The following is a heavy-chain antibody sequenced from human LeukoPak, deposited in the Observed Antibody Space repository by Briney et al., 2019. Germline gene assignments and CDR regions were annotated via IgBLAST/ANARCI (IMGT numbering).Heavy chain of an antibody. D-gene: IGHD3-22*01. CDR2: ISSSSSTI. V-gene: IGHV3-48*01. CDR1: GFTFSSYG. Sequence: GGSLRLSCAASGFTFSSYGVNWVRQAPGKGLEWVSYISSSSSTIYYADSVKGRFTISRDNAKNSVHLQMNSLRAEDTAVYYCARDYYDSSGYYAFDIWGQGTMVTVSS. CDR3: ARDYYDSSGYYAFDI. J-gene: IGHJ3*02.